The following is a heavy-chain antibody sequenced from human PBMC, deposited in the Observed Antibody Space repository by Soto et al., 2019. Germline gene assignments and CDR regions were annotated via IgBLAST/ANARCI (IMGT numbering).Heavy chain of an antibody. Sequence: QVQLVQSGAEVKKPGSSVKVSCKASGGTFSSYTISWVRQAPGQGLEWMGRIIPILGIANYAQKFQGRVTITADKATGTAYMELSSLRSEDTAVYYCARRYPGSYRAPRPDDAFDIWGQGTMVTVSS. V-gene: IGHV1-69*02. J-gene: IGHJ3*02. CDR1: GGTFSSYT. D-gene: IGHD1-26*01. CDR2: IIPILGIA. CDR3: ARRYPGSYRAPRPDDAFDI.